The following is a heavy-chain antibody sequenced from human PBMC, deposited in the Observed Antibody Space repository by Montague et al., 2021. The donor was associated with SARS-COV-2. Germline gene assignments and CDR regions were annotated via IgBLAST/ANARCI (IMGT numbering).Heavy chain of an antibody. D-gene: IGHD1-26*01. Sequence: SETLSLTCTVSGGYISAYYWSWIRQPPGKGLEWIAYMYNSRSTNYNPSLKSRVSISVDTSKSQFSLKLTSVTAADTAVYYCASEGIPTPEAEWKLRHYDGMHVWGQGTPVTVSS. CDR2: MYNSRST. V-gene: IGHV4-59*13. CDR1: GGYISAYY. CDR3: ASEGIPTPEAEWKLRHYDGMHV. J-gene: IGHJ6*02.